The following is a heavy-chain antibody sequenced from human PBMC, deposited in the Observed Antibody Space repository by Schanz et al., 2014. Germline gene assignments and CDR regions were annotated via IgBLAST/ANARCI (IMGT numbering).Heavy chain of an antibody. CDR1: GFTFRSYG. J-gene: IGHJ3*02. CDR2: ISYDGSSK. CDR3: ARGIITMVRGGDVGAFDM. V-gene: IGHV3-33*01. D-gene: IGHD3-10*01. Sequence: VQLVESGGGLVQPRGSLRLSCAASGFTFRSYGMHWVRQAPGKGLEWVALISYDGSSKNHADSVQGRFTISRDNSKNALYLQMDSLRAEDTAVYYCARGIITMVRGGDVGAFDMWGQGTMVTVSS.